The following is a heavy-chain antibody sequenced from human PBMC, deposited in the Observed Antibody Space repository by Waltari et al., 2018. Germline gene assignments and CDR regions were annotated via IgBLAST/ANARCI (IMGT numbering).Heavy chain of an antibody. J-gene: IGHJ3*02. CDR3: ARWHHTYYDFWSGGTTAFDI. CDR2: INPSGGST. V-gene: IGHV1-46*01. D-gene: IGHD3-3*01. CDR1: GYTFTSYY. Sequence: QVQLVQSGAEVKKPGASVKVSCKASGYTFTSYYMHWVRQAPGQGLEWMGIINPSGGSTSDAQKFQGRVTMTSDTSTSTVYIELSSLRSEDTAVYYCARWHHTYYDFWSGGTTAFDIWGQGTMVTVSS.